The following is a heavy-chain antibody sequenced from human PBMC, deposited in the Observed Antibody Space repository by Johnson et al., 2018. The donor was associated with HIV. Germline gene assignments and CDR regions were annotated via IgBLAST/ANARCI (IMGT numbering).Heavy chain of an antibody. V-gene: IGHV3-30-3*01. CDR3: ARVRREDGYGTNCVCYLRPGAFDI. Sequence: QVQLVESGGGVVQPGRSLRLSCAASGFTFSSYAMHWVRPAQGKGLEWVAVISSAGSNKYYADSVTGRFTISRDHSTHTLYLQMNSLRAEDTALYYGARVRREDGYGTNCVCYLRPGAFDIWGQGTMVTVSS. CDR2: ISSAGSNK. CDR1: GFTFSSYA. J-gene: IGHJ3*02. D-gene: IGHD2-8*01.